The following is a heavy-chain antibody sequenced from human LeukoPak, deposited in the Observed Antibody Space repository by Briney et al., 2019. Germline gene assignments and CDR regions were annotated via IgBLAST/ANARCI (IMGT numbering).Heavy chain of an antibody. CDR1: GFTFSSYG. J-gene: IGHJ5*02. CDR2: IRFDGTNK. Sequence: GGSLRLSCAASGFTFSSYGMHWVRQAPGKGLEWVSFIRFDGTNKYYADSVKGRFTISRDNAKNSLYLQMNSLRAEDTAVYYCAGGVTLLHWFDPWGQGTLVTVSS. CDR3: AGGVTLLHWFDP. D-gene: IGHD2-15*01. V-gene: IGHV3-30*02.